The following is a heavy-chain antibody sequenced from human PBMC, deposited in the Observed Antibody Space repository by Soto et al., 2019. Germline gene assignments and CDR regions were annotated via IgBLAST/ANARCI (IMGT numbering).Heavy chain of an antibody. D-gene: IGHD3-22*01. J-gene: IGHJ5*02. Sequence: SVKVSCKASGGTFSSYAISWVRQAPGQGLEWMGGIIPIFGTANYAQKFQGRVTITADESTSTAYMELSSLRSEDTAVYYCARDRVVVIGPRVNWFDPWGQGTLVTVT. CDR2: IIPIFGTA. CDR1: GGTFSSYA. V-gene: IGHV1-69*13. CDR3: ARDRVVVIGPRVNWFDP.